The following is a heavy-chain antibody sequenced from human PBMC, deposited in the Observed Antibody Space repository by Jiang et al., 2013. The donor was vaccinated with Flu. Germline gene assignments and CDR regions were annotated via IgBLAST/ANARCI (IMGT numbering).Heavy chain of an antibody. Sequence: KPTQTLTLTCAFSGFSLSSSGMCVSWIRQPPGKALEWLARIDWDDDKYYSTSLKTRLTISKDTSKNQVVLTMTNMDPVDTATYYCARILSGYGVYFDYWGQGTLVTVSS. J-gene: IGHJ4*02. CDR2: IDWDDDK. CDR1: GFSLSSSGMC. CDR3: ARILSGYGVYFDY. V-gene: IGHV2-70*11. D-gene: IGHD5-18*01.